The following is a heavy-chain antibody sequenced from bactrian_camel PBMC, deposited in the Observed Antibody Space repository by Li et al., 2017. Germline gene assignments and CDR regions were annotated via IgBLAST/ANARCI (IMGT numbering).Heavy chain of an antibody. D-gene: IGHD2*01. V-gene: IGHV3S31*01. J-gene: IGHJ4*01. CDR2: ISLWGTHT. Sequence: DVQLVESGGGSVQTGGSLRLSCAVSGLTSSNNCMGWFRQVPGKEREGVAAISLWGTHTYYADSVNGRFTVSQDNAKNTVHLQMNSLKPEDSSMYYCAAVCRQRYSGGLRQDRYLNWGQGTQVTVS. CDR1: GLTSSNNC. CDR3: AAVCRQRYSGGLRQDRYLN.